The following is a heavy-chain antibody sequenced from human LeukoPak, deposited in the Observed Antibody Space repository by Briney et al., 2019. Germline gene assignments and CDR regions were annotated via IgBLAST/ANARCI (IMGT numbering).Heavy chain of an antibody. Sequence: PGGSLRLSCAASGFTVSSNYMRWVRQAPGKGLEWVSSISSSSYIYYADSVKGRFTISRDNAKNSLYLQMNSLRAEDTAIYYCATDAGAVHFKTAAGLDYFNYWGQGALVTVSS. J-gene: IGHJ4*02. V-gene: IGHV3-69-1*02. CDR2: ISSSSYI. CDR3: ATDAGAVHFKTAAGLDYFNY. D-gene: IGHD6-13*01. CDR1: GFTVSSNY.